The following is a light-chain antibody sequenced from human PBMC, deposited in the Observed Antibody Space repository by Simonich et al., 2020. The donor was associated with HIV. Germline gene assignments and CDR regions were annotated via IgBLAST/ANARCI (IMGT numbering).Light chain of an antibody. J-gene: IGKJ1*01. CDR3: QQYYSTPRT. Sequence: DIVMTQSPDSLAVSLGERATINCKSSQSVFYSSNNKDYLAWYQQKAGQPPKILIYWSSTRESGVPDRFSGSGSETDFTLTISSLQAEDVAVYYCQQYYSTPRTFGQGTKVEIK. CDR2: WSS. V-gene: IGKV4-1*01. CDR1: QSVFYSSNNKDY.